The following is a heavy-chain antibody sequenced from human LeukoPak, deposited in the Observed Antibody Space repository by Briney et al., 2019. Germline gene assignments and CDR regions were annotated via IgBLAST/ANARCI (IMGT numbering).Heavy chain of an antibody. CDR1: GFTFSTYT. V-gene: IGHV3-30*01. CDR3: ARTPRDNRWSDACDI. D-gene: IGHD2-15*01. CDR2: LSYDGTTK. J-gene: IGHJ3*02. Sequence: GGSLRLSCAASGFTFSTYTIHWVRQAPGKGLEWVAVLSYDGTTKYYADSVRGRFTISIDSSKNTLYLQMNSLRPDDTAVYYCARTPRDNRWSDACDIGGQGTSVTVSS.